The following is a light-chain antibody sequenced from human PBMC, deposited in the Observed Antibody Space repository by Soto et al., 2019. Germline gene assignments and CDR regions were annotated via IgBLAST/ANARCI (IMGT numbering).Light chain of an antibody. J-gene: IGLJ2*01. CDR3: CSFAVGAAVV. CDR1: SSNVGTYDL. CDR2: EGT. V-gene: IGLV2-23*01. Sequence: QSVLTQPASVSASPGQSITISCTGTSSNVGTYDLVSWYQHHPDKAPKLIIYEGTKRPSGISSRFSGSKSGNTASPTISGLQAEDDADYYCCSFAVGAAVVFGGGTKLTVL.